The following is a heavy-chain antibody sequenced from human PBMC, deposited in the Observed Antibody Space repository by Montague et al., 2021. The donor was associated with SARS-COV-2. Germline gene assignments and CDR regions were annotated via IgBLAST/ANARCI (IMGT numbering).Heavy chain of an antibody. Sequence: ISGDSVSSNSATWHWIRQSPSRGLEWLGRTYYRSRWSNDYAVSVRSRIIINPDASTNQFSLQLSSVTPEDTAVYFCARERWAVGVSFDYWGQGTLVTVSS. J-gene: IGHJ4*02. CDR1: GDSVSSNSAT. V-gene: IGHV6-1*01. D-gene: IGHD1-26*01. CDR3: ARERWAVGVSFDY. CDR2: TYYRSRWSN.